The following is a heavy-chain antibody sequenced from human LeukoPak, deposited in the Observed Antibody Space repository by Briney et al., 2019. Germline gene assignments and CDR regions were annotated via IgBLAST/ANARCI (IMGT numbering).Heavy chain of an antibody. Sequence: PGRSLRLSCAASGFTFDDYAMHWVRQAPGKGLEWVSGISWNSGSIGYADSVKGRFTISRDNAKNSLYLQMNSLRAEDTALYYCAGFDYWGQGTLVTVSS. V-gene: IGHV3-9*01. CDR3: AGFDY. CDR2: ISWNSGSI. CDR1: GFTFDDYA. J-gene: IGHJ4*02.